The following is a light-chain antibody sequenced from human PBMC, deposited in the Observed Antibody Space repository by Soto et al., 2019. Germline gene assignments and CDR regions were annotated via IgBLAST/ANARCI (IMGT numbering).Light chain of an antibody. J-gene: IGKJ1*01. V-gene: IGKV1-39*01. Sequence: DIQMTQSPYSLSASVGDRVTITCRASQSISNYLNWYQHKAGKAPKLLIYAASSLHSGVPSRFSGSGSGTDFTLTISRLQPEDFATYYCQQSYGTPWTLGQGTKVDI. CDR3: QQSYGTPWT. CDR2: AAS. CDR1: QSISNY.